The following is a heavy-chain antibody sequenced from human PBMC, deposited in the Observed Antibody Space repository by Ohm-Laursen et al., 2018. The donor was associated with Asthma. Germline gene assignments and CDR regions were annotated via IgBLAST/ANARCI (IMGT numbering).Heavy chain of an antibody. CDR1: GGTLGTSV. V-gene: IGHV1-69*13. J-gene: IGHJ4*02. CDR3: ARKAGSCITSNCDSLDF. CDR2: INSVFGTS. D-gene: IGHD2-2*01. Sequence: SVKVSCKSLGGTLGTSVIGWVRQAPGQGLEWLGGINSVFGTSTYAQKFHDRLTITADESTSTVYMTLSSLTSEDTAVYYCARKAGSCITSNCDSLDFWGQGTLVTVSS.